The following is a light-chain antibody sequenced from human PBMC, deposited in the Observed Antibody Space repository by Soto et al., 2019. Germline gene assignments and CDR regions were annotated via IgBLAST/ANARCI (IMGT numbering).Light chain of an antibody. CDR1: QDISNY. CDR3: QQYDDLPLT. V-gene: IGKV1-33*01. CDR2: AAS. J-gene: IGKJ4*01. Sequence: DIQMTQSPSSLSASVGDRVTITCQASQDISNYINWYQQKPGKAPQLLIYAASNLETGVPSRFSGSGSGTDFTLTISSLQPGDFGTYFCQQYDDLPLTFGGGTKVELK.